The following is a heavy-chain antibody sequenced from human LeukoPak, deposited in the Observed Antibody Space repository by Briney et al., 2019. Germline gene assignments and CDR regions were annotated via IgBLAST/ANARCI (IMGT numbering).Heavy chain of an antibody. Sequence: ASVKVSCKASGYTFTSYDINWVRQATGQGLEWMGWMNPNNGNTDYAQKFQGRVTMTRNTSISTAYMELSSLRSEDTAVYYCARCAQLPYSTDPRGQRNLVTVSS. V-gene: IGHV1-8*02. CDR1: GYTFTSYD. CDR3: ARCAQLPYSTDP. CDR2: MNPNNGNT. J-gene: IGHJ5*02. D-gene: IGHD6-13*01.